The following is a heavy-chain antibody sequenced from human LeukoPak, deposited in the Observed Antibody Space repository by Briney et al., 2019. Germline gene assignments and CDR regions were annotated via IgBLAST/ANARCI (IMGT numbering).Heavy chain of an antibody. Sequence: SGGSLRLSCAASGFTFSSHATSWVRQPPGKGLGWVSAISGNGGSTYYADSVTGRFTTSRDNAKNSLYLQMNGLRAEDTAVYYRARDHKVAGDAFDIWGQGTMVTVSS. D-gene: IGHD6-19*01. CDR2: ISGNGGST. CDR1: GFTFSSHA. CDR3: ARDHKVAGDAFDI. J-gene: IGHJ3*02. V-gene: IGHV3-23*01.